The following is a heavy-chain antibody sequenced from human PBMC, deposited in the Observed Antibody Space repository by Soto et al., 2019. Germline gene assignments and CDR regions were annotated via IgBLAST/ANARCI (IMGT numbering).Heavy chain of an antibody. CDR2: IYHSGST. V-gene: IGHV4-4*02. D-gene: IGHD3-3*01. CDR3: PTQQTRGGTNFGVVTSCDK. J-gene: IGHJ4*02. CDR1: GGSISSSNW. Sequence: SETLSLTCAVSGGSISSSNWWSWVRQPPGKGLEWIGEIYHSGSTNYNPSLKSRVTISVDKSKNQFSLKLSSVTAADTAVYYCPTQQTRGGTNFGVVTSCDKWSQGTLVTV.